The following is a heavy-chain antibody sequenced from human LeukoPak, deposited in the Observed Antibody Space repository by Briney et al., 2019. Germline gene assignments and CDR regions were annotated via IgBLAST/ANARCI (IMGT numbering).Heavy chain of an antibody. CDR1: GGTFSSYA. J-gene: IGHJ3*02. CDR3: ARDLDYDYYGPGGAFDI. D-gene: IGHD3-10*01. V-gene: IGHV1-69*13. Sequence: ALVKVSCKASGGTFSSYAISWVRQAPGQGLEWMGGIIPIFGTANYAQKFQGRVTITADESTSTAYMELSSLRSEDTAVYYCARDLDYDYYGPGGAFDIWGQGTMVTVSS. CDR2: IIPIFGTA.